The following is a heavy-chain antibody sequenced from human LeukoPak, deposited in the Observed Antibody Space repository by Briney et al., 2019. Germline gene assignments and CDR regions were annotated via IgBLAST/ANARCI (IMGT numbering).Heavy chain of an antibody. CDR1: GYTFTSYA. D-gene: IGHD2-15*01. J-gene: IGHJ4*02. Sequence: GASVKVSCKASGYTFTSYAMHWVRQAPGQRLEWMGWINAGNGNTKYSQKFQGRVTITRDTSVSTAYMELSSLRSEDTAVYYCASEVEVVAAIVVYWGQGTLVTVSS. V-gene: IGHV1-3*01. CDR3: ASEVEVVAAIVVY. CDR2: INAGNGNT.